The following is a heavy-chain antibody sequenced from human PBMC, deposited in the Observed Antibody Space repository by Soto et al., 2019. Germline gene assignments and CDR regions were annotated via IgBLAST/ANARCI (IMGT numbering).Heavy chain of an antibody. V-gene: IGHV3-48*02. CDR1: GFTFSSYT. CDR2: IHTSSSTI. J-gene: IGHJ3*02. CDR3: ARDHNYAFDI. Sequence: EVQLVESGGGLVQPGGSLRLSCAASGFTFSSYTMNWVRQAPGQGLEWVSYIHTSSSTIYYADSVKGGFTISRDNARNSLFLQMNSLRDEDTAVYYCARDHNYAFDIWGQGTMVTVSS. D-gene: IGHD1-1*01.